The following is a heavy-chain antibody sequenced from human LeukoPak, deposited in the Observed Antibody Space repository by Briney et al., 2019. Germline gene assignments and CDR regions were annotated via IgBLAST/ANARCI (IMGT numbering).Heavy chain of an antibody. D-gene: IGHD3/OR15-3a*01. J-gene: IGHJ3*02. CDR3: AREGTDHDAFDI. CDR2: ISYDGSNK. Sequence: GGSLRLSCAASGFTFSSYAMHWVRQAPGKGLEWVAVISYDGSNKYYADSVKGRFTISRDNSKNTLYLQMNSLRAEDTAVYYCAREGTDHDAFDIWGQGTMVTVSS. V-gene: IGHV3-30*04. CDR1: GFTFSSYA.